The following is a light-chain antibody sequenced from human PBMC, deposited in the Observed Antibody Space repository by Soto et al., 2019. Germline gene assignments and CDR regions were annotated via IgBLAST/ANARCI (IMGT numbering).Light chain of an antibody. V-gene: IGLV4-69*01. CDR1: SGHSSYA. CDR2: LNSDGSH. CDR3: QTWGTDIVV. J-gene: IGLJ2*01. Sequence: QLVLTQSPSASASLGASVKLTCTLSSGHSSYAIAWHQQQPEKGPRYLMKLNSDGSHSKGDGIPDRFSGSSSGAERYLTISSLQSDDEADYYCQTWGTDIVVFGGGTKVTVL.